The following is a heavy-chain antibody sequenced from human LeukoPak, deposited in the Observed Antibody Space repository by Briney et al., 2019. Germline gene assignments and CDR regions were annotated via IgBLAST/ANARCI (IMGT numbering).Heavy chain of an antibody. CDR3: ATIRAGSYYYYYYYYMDV. D-gene: IGHD1-26*01. CDR2: FDPEDGET. CDR1: GYTLTKLS. Sequence: ASVKVSCKVSGYTLTKLSMHWVRQAPGKGLEWMGGFDPEDGETIYAQKFQGRVTMTEDTSTDTAYMELSSLRSEDTAVYYCATIRAGSYYYYYYYYMDVWGKGTTVTVSS. J-gene: IGHJ6*03. V-gene: IGHV1-24*01.